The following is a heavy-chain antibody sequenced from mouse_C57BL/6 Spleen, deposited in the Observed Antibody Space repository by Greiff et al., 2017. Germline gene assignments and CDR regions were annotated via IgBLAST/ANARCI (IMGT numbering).Heavy chain of an antibody. V-gene: IGHV14-4*01. CDR3: TYYYGSSHYAMDY. Sequence: EVQLQQSGAELVRPGASVKLSCTASGFNIKDDYMHWVKQRPEQGLEWIGWIDPENGDTEYASKFQGKATITADTSSNTAYLQLSSLTSEDTAVYYCTYYYGSSHYAMDYWGQGTSVTVSS. CDR2: IDPENGDT. CDR1: GFNIKDDY. J-gene: IGHJ4*01. D-gene: IGHD1-1*01.